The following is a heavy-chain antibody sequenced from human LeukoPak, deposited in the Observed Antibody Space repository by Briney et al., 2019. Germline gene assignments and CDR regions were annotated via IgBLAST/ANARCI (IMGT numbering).Heavy chain of an antibody. CDR3: AKNGQSGFSFDP. CDR1: GGSINSTSNY. J-gene: IGHJ5*02. CDR2: IYYSGST. D-gene: IGHD1-26*01. V-gene: IGHV4-39*07. Sequence: PSETLSLTCTVSGGSINSTSNYWGWIRQPPGKGLEWIGSIYYSGSTSYNPSLKSRVTISVDTSKNQFSLKLSSVTAADTAVYYCAKNGQSGFSFDPWGQGTLVTVSS.